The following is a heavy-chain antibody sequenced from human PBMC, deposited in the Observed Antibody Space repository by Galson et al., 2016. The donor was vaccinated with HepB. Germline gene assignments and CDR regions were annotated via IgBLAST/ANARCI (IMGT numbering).Heavy chain of an antibody. Sequence: SLRLSCAASGFTFNNYWMSWVRQAPGKGLEWVANIKYDRSEIHYVDSVKGRFTISRDNDKNSLYLQMNTLRAEDTAVYYFAREGTVTAYNLDYWGQGTLVTVSS. CDR3: AREGTVTAYNLDY. D-gene: IGHD2-21*02. CDR2: IKYDRSEI. CDR1: GFTFNNYW. J-gene: IGHJ4*02. V-gene: IGHV3-7*01.